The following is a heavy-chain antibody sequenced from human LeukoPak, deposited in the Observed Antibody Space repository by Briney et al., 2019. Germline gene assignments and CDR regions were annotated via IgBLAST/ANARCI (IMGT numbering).Heavy chain of an antibody. Sequence: GASVKVSCKASGYTFTSYGISWVRQAPGHGLEWMGWISAYNGNTNYAQKLQGRVTMTTDTSTSTAYMELRSLRSDDTAVYYCAVYYYDSSGYYGSFDYWGQGTLVTVSS. D-gene: IGHD3-22*01. CDR2: ISAYNGNT. V-gene: IGHV1-18*01. CDR1: GYTFTSYG. CDR3: AVYYYDSSGYYGSFDY. J-gene: IGHJ4*02.